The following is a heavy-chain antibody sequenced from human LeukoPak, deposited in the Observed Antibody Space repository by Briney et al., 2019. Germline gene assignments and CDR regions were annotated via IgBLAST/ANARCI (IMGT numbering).Heavy chain of an antibody. J-gene: IGHJ4*02. D-gene: IGHD3-10*01. CDR3: ARAYGSGYVY. CDR2: ISSDASIT. CDR1: GFTLSSYW. V-gene: IGHV3-74*01. Sequence: GGSLRLSCAASGFTLSSYWVHWVRQAPGKGPVWVSRISSDASITNYADSVKGRFTIYRANAKNTLYLQMNSLRVEDTAVYHCARAYGSGYVYWGQGTLVTVSS.